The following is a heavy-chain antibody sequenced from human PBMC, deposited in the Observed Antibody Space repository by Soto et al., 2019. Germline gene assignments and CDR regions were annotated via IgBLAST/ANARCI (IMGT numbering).Heavy chain of an antibody. CDR1: GGTFSSYT. V-gene: IGHV1-69*02. J-gene: IGHJ5*02. Sequence: SVKVSCKASGGTFSSYTISWVRQAPGQGLEWMGRIIPILGIANYAQKFQGRVTITADKSTSTAYMELSSLRSEDTAVYYCARGYCSGGSCLNWFDPWGQGTLVTVSS. D-gene: IGHD2-15*01. CDR2: IIPILGIA. CDR3: ARGYCSGGSCLNWFDP.